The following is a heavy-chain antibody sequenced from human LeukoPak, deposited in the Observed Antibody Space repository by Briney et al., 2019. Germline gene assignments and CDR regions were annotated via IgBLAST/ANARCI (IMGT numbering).Heavy chain of an antibody. CDR1: GGSFSGYY. J-gene: IGHJ3*02. V-gene: IGHV4-34*01. CDR2: IYHSGST. CDR3: ARAYAFDI. Sequence: SETLSLTCAVYGGSFSGYYWSWIRQPPGKGLEWIGEIYHSGSTNYNPSLKSRVTISVDKSKNQFSLKLSSVTAADTAVYYCARAYAFDIWGQGTMVTVSS.